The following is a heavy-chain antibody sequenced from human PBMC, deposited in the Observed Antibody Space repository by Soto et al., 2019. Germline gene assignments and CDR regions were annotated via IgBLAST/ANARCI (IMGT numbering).Heavy chain of an antibody. Sequence: EVQLVESGGGLVQPGGSLRLSCAASGFTFSSYWMHWVRQAPGKGLVWVSRINSDGSSTSYADSVKGRFTISRDNAKNTLYLQMNSLRAEETAVYYCARDSTTSVLRYFYWLLGWFDPWGQGTLVTVSS. CDR3: ARDSTTSVLRYFYWLLGWFDP. CDR1: GFTFSSYW. CDR2: INSDGSST. D-gene: IGHD3-9*01. J-gene: IGHJ5*02. V-gene: IGHV3-74*01.